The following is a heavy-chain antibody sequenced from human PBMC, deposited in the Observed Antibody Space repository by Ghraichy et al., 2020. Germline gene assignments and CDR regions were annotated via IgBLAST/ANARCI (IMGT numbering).Heavy chain of an antibody. CDR1: SADFRIFA. D-gene: IGHD6-25*01. V-gene: IGHV1-69*13. J-gene: IGHJ6*03. Sequence: SVKVSCKASSADFRIFAFSWVRQAPGQGLEWMGAIIPVFESPIYAEKFQGRLTITADESADTVYMELNSLRSDDTAVYYCARDLGGIRLAATYYDYLAVWGRGTTVAVSS. CDR3: ARDLGGIRLAATYYDYLAV. CDR2: IIPVFESP.